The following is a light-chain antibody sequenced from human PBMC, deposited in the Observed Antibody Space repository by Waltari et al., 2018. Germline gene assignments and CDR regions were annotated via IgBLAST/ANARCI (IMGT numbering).Light chain of an antibody. CDR1: QSVSTQ. CDR2: DAS. V-gene: IGKV3-11*01. CDR3: HQRGSWPNT. J-gene: IGKJ2*01. Sequence: LLTQSPTTLSLSPGERATFSCRASQSVSTQLAWYQHKPGQAPRLVIADASVRATGIPARFSGSGSGTDFTLAISSVEPEDFAVYYCHQRGSWPNTFGQGTKLEIK.